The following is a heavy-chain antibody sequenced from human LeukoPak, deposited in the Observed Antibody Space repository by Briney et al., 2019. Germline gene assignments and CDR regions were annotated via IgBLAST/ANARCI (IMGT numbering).Heavy chain of an antibody. J-gene: IGHJ4*02. CDR2: ISHDADDK. Sequence: PGTSLRLSCAASGFTFGNYALHWVRQAPGKGLEWVAVISHDADDKSYADSVKGRFTISRDYSNNTLYLQMSRLTAEDTAMYYCGRDGERWPTYIDYWGQGTLVTVSS. D-gene: IGHD3-10*01. CDR3: GRDGERWPTYIDY. V-gene: IGHV3-30*04. CDR1: GFTFGNYA.